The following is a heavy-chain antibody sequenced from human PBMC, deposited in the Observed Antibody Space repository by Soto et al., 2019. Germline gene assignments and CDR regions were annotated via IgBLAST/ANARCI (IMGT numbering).Heavy chain of an antibody. CDR2: ISYDGSNK. J-gene: IGHJ4*02. CDR3: AREAGPPFDY. V-gene: IGHV3-30*03. CDR1: GFTFSSYG. D-gene: IGHD6-13*01. Sequence: QVQLVESGGGVVQPGRSLRLSCAASGFTFSSYGMHWVRQAPGKGLEWVAVISYDGSNKDYADSVKGPFTISGDNTKNTLDLQMNSLRAEDTTVYYCAREAGPPFDYWGQGTPVTVSS.